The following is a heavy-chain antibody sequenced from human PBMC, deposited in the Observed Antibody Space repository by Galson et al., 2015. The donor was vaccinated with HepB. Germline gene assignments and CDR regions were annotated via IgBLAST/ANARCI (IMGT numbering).Heavy chain of an antibody. CDR3: ARTRDPGTKRDQYDFDI. Sequence: SVKVSCKASGGTFSDNSINWVRQAPGQGLQWMGGIIPLTAITNYAPRFQGRLTIIADRSTYTAYMELSSLRSEETAVYFCARTRDPGTKRDQYDFDIWGQGTLVTVSS. D-gene: IGHD1-1*01. CDR1: GGTFSDNS. J-gene: IGHJ3*02. V-gene: IGHV1-69*10. CDR2: IIPLTAIT.